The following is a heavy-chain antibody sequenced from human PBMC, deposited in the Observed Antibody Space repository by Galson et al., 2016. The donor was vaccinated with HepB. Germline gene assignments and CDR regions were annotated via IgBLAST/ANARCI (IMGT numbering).Heavy chain of an antibody. J-gene: IGHJ4*02. V-gene: IGHV3-53*01. CDR2: IYSGVNT. Sequence: SLRLSCAVSGFSVSNYYMTWVRQAPGKGLEWVSIIYSGVNTYYADSVKGRFTIARDNSKNTLYLQMNSLSAEDTAVYYCATSWGSYRYDYFDKWGQGTLVTVSA. CDR1: GFSVSNYY. CDR3: ATSWGSYRYDYFDK. D-gene: IGHD3-16*02.